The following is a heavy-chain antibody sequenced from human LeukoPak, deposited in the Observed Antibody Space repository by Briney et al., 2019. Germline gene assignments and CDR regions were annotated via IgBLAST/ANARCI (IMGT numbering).Heavy chain of an antibody. V-gene: IGHV1-2*02. Sequence: ASVKVSCKASGYSFTNYYMHWVRQAPGQGLEWMGWINPNSGGTNYAQKFQGRVTMTRDASISTAYMELSRLRSDDTAVYYCARGGSEAYSSSSLFDYWGQGTLVTVSS. J-gene: IGHJ4*02. CDR1: GYSFTNYY. CDR2: INPNSGGT. CDR3: ARGGSEAYSSSSLFDY. D-gene: IGHD6-6*01.